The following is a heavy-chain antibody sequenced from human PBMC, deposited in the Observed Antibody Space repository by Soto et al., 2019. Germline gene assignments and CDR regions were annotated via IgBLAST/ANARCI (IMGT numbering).Heavy chain of an antibody. J-gene: IGHJ6*02. V-gene: IGHV3-21*01. D-gene: IGHD6-13*01. CDR2: ISSSSYI. CDR1: GFTFSSYS. Sequence: PGGSLRLSCAASGFTFSSYSMNWVRQAPGKGLEWVSSISSSSYIYYADSVKGRFTISRDNAKNSLYLQMNSLRAEDTAVYYCARVLGAEAGTYYYGMDVWGQGTTVTVSS. CDR3: ARVLGAEAGTYYYGMDV.